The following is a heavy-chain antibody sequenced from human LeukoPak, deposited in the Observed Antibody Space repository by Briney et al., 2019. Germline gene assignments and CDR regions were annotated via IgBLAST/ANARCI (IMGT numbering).Heavy chain of an antibody. Sequence: SQTLSLTCAISGDSVSSNSAAWNWIRQSPSRGLEWLGRTYYRSKWYNDYAVSVKSRITINPDTSKNQFSLQLNSVTPEDTAVYYCARGPPGDYGYYYYGMDVWGQGTTVTVSS. V-gene: IGHV6-1*01. D-gene: IGHD4-17*01. CDR3: ARGPPGDYGYYYYGMDV. J-gene: IGHJ6*02. CDR1: GDSVSSNSAA. CDR2: TYYRSKWYN.